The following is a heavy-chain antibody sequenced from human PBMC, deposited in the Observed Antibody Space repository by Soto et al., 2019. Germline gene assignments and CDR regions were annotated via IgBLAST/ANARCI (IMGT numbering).Heavy chain of an antibody. V-gene: IGHV3-7*04. Sequence: EVQLVESGGNLVQPGGSLRFSCVASGFTFSSYWMTWVRQAPGKGLEWVGNIKQDGGEKNYVDSVKGRFTISRDNDKNSVYLQMNSLRAEDTAVYYCAREIVVARGASYFDYWGPGTLVTVSS. CDR3: AREIVVARGASYFDY. J-gene: IGHJ4*02. D-gene: IGHD2-2*01. CDR1: GFTFSSYW. CDR2: IKQDGGEK.